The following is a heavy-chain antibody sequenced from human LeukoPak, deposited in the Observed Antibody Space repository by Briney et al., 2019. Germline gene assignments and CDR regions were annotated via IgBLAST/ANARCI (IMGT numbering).Heavy chain of an antibody. D-gene: IGHD3-22*01. CDR3: ARGYYDSSGYPQRPFDY. V-gene: IGHV3-21*01. CDR1: GFTFSSYT. Sequence: GGSLRLSCAASGFTFSSYTMNWVRQAPGKGLEGVSSISSSSGYIYYADSVKGRFTISRDNAKNSLYLQMNSLRAEDTAVYYCARGYYDSSGYPQRPFDYWGQGTLVTVSS. J-gene: IGHJ4*02. CDR2: ISSSSGYI.